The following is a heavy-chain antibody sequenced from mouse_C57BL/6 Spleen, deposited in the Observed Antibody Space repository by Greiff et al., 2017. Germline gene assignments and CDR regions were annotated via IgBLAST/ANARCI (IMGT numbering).Heavy chain of an antibody. V-gene: IGHV3-6*01. CDR2: ISYDGSN. Sequence: VQLKESGPGLVKPSQSLSLTCSVTGYSITSGYYWNWIRQFPGNKLEWMGYISYDGSNNYNPSLKNRISITRDTSKNQFFLKLNSVTTEDTATYYCAREALLTGTDYWGQGTTLTVSS. CDR1: GYSITSGYY. CDR3: AREALLTGTDY. D-gene: IGHD4-1*01. J-gene: IGHJ2*01.